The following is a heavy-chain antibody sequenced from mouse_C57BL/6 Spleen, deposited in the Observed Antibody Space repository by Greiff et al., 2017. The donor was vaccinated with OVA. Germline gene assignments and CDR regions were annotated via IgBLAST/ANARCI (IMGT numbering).Heavy chain of an antibody. Sequence: EVKLLESGPGLVKPSQSLSLTCSVTGYSITSGYYWNWIRQFPGNKLEWMGYISYDGSNNYNPSLKNRISITRDTSKNQFFLKLNSVTTEDTATYYCAREGAQDFDYWGQGTTLTVSS. CDR2: ISYDGSN. V-gene: IGHV3-6*01. CDR1: GYSITSGYY. J-gene: IGHJ2*01. CDR3: AREGAQDFDY. D-gene: IGHD3-2*02.